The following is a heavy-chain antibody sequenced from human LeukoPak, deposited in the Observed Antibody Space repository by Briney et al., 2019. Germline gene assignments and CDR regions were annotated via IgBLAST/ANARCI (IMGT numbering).Heavy chain of an antibody. Sequence: SETLSLTCTVSGGSISSGSYYWAWIRQPPGKGLEWIGTIYYSGSTYYNPSLKSRVTISVDTSKNQFSLKLSSVTAADTAVYYCARNYYYDSSGYFDYWGQGTLVTVSS. V-gene: IGHV4-39*07. CDR2: IYYSGST. J-gene: IGHJ4*02. D-gene: IGHD3-22*01. CDR1: GGSISSGSYY. CDR3: ARNYYYDSSGYFDY.